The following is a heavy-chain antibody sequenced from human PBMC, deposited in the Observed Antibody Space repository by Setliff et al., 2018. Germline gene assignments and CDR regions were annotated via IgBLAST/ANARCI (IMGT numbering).Heavy chain of an antibody. CDR1: GGSFSGYY. D-gene: IGHD3-9*01. CDR3: ASARVLRYFDWLSPDAFDI. J-gene: IGHJ3*02. CDR2: INHSEST. Sequence: PSETLSLTCAVYGGSFSGYYWGGIRQPPGKGLGWIGEINHSESTNYNPSLKSRVTISVDTSKNQFSLKLSSVSAADTAVYYCASARVLRYFDWLSPDAFDIWGQGTMVTVSS. V-gene: IGHV4-34*01.